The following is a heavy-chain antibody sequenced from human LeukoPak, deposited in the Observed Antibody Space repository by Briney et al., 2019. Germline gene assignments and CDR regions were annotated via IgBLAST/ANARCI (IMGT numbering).Heavy chain of an antibody. CDR3: ARQTNSCHDY. Sequence: GGSLRLSCTASGFTLGGPHGHGFRRPPGKGLEWVGHIRRNYETAYGASVKGRFTISRDDSKNMAYLHMNSLRSEHTAFYFCARQTNSCHDYWGQGTLVTVSS. CDR2: IRRNYET. D-gene: IGHD2-2*01. CDR1: GFTLGGPH. J-gene: IGHJ4*02. V-gene: IGHV3-73*01.